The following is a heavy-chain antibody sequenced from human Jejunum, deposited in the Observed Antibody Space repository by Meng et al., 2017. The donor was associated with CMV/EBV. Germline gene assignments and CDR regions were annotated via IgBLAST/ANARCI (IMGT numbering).Heavy chain of an antibody. CDR1: DSIRINHW. Sequence: DSIRINHWWRWVRQPPGKGLECIGEVSPTESTNYNPSLKSRVTISGDRSKNQFSLRLSSVTAADTAVYYCARSRCTRTSCYTGTFDYWGQGTLVTVSS. J-gene: IGHJ4*02. CDR3: ARSRCTRTSCYTGTFDY. D-gene: IGHD2-2*02. V-gene: IGHV4-4*02. CDR2: VSPTEST.